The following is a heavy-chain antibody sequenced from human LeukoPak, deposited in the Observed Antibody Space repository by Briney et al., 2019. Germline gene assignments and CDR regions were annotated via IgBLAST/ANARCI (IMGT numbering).Heavy chain of an antibody. CDR1: GFTVSSNY. CDR3: ARDGRSGSYSDFDY. CDR2: IYSGDST. Sequence: GGSLRLSCAASGFTVSSNYMSWVRQAPGKGLEWVSVIYSGDSTYYADSVKGRFTISRDNSKNTLYLQMNSLRVEDTAVYYCARDGRSGSYSDFDYWGQGTLVTVSS. D-gene: IGHD1-26*01. J-gene: IGHJ4*02. V-gene: IGHV3-66*02.